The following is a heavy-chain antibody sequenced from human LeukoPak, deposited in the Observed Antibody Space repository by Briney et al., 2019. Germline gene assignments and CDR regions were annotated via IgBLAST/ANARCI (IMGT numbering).Heavy chain of an antibody. V-gene: IGHV4-61*02. CDR2: IYTSGST. Sequence: SQTLSLTCTVSSGSISSGNYYWSWIRQPAGKGLEWIGRIYTSGSTNYNTSLGSRITISLDTSKNQFSLKLSSVTAADTAVYYCARDDYGDCGRYWGQGTLVTVSS. J-gene: IGHJ4*02. D-gene: IGHD4-17*01. CDR1: SGSISSGNYY. CDR3: ARDDYGDCGRY.